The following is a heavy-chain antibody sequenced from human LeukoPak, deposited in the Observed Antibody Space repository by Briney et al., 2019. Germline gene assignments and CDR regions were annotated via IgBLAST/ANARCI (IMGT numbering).Heavy chain of an antibody. J-gene: IGHJ4*02. V-gene: IGHV4-34*01. CDR2: INHSGST. Sequence: SETLSLTCAVYGGSFSGYCWSWIRQPPGKGLEWIGEINHSGSTNYNPSLKSRVTISVDTSKNQFSLKLSSVTAADTAVYYCARGYASGSYYTYWGQGTLVTVSS. D-gene: IGHD3-10*01. CDR1: GGSFSGYC. CDR3: ARGYASGSYYTY.